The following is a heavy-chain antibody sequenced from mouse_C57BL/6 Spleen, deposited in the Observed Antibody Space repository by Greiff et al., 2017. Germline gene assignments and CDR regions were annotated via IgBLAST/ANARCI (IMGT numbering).Heavy chain of an antibody. CDR2: IYPSDSET. D-gene: IGHD1-1*01. J-gene: IGHJ2*01. CDR3: ARCGSSPYYFDY. V-gene: IGHV1-61*01. CDR1: GYTFTSYW. Sequence: QVQLKQPGAELVRPGSSVKLSCKASGYTFTSYWMDWVKQRPGQGLEWIGNIYPSDSETHYNQKFKDKATLTVDKSSSTAYMQLSSLTSEDSAVYYCARCGSSPYYFDYWGQGTTLTVSS.